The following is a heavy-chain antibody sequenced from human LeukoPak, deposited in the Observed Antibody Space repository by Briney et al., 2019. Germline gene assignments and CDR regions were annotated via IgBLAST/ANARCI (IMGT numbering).Heavy chain of an antibody. CDR3: ARESDWGRLDP. J-gene: IGHJ5*02. CDR1: GGSFSGYY. D-gene: IGHD7-27*01. Sequence: PSETLSLTCAVYGGSFSGYYWSWIRQPPGKGLEWIGEINHSGSTNYNPSLKSRVTISVDTSKNQFSLKLSSVTAEDTAVYYCARESDWGRLDPWGQGTLVTVSS. CDR2: INHSGST. V-gene: IGHV4-34*01.